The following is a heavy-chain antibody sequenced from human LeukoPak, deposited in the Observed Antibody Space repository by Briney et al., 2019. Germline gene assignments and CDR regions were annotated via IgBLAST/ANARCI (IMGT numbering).Heavy chain of an antibody. V-gene: IGHV4-59*01. CDR3: ARAKGYCSSTSCYGIDYYYYMDV. D-gene: IGHD2-2*01. J-gene: IGHJ6*03. CDR2: IYYSGST. CDR1: GGSISSYY. Sequence: SETLSLTCTVSGGSISSYYWSWIRQPPGKGLEWIGYIYYSGSTNYNPSLKSRVTISVDTSKNQFPLKLSSVTAADTAVYYCARAKGYCSSTSCYGIDYYYYMDVWGKGTTVTISS.